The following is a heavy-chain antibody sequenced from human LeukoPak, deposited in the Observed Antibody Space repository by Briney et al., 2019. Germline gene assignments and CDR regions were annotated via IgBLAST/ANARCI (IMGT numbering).Heavy chain of an antibody. V-gene: IGHV3-23*01. J-gene: IGHJ4*02. D-gene: IGHD3-22*01. CDR1: GFTFSNFA. CDR2: HSGSGDST. CDR3: AKYLHYYHRSDYGFIHY. Sequence: GGSLRLSCAASGFTFSNFAMSWARQARGKGLDWVSAHSGSGDSTYYAEYVKGRFTIPRNNSKNKLNMQMNSLRAEDTAVYYCAKYLHYYHRSDYGFIHYWGRGTLVTVSS.